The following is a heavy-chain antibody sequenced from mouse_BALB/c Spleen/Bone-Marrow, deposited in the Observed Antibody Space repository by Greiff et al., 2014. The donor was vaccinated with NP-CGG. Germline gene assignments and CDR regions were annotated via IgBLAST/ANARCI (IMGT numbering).Heavy chain of an antibody. CDR1: GFTFSNYG. V-gene: IGHV5-9-2*01. CDR2: ISGGGSYT. D-gene: IGHD2-4*01. Sequence: DVHLVESGGGLVKSGGSLKLSCAASGFTFSNYGMSWVRQTPEKRLEWVATISGGGSYTFYSDSVKGRFTISRDNAKNNLYLQLSSLRSEDTALYYCARHAYYDQTEVSFVYWGQGILVTVSA. CDR3: ARHAYYDQTEVSFVY. J-gene: IGHJ3*01.